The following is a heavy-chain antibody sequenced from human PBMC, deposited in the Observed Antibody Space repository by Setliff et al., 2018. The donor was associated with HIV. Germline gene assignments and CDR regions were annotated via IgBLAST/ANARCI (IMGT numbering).Heavy chain of an antibody. Sequence: SETLSLTCAVYGGSFSSSYWSWIRQAPGKGLEWIGQINHNGITHYNPSLETRVTMFADTSKNQFSLRLSPVTAADTAIYYCARSGYISGTHYNFRRNWFDPWSQGSLVTVSS. J-gene: IGHJ5*02. CDR3: ARSGYISGTHYNFRRNWFDP. CDR1: GGSFSSSY. D-gene: IGHD3-10*01. CDR2: INHNGIT. V-gene: IGHV4-34*01.